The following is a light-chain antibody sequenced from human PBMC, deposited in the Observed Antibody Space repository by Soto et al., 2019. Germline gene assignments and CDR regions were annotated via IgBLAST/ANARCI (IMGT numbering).Light chain of an antibody. CDR2: KAS. CDR3: QQYGRYRT. CDR1: QSTSTW. V-gene: IGKV1-5*03. Sequence: IQMTQSPSTLSASVGDRVTITCRASQSTSTWLAWYQHKPGKAPNLLIYKASSLESGVPSRFSGSGSGTEFTLTISSLHPDDVATYYCQQYGRYRTFGQGTKVEIK. J-gene: IGKJ1*01.